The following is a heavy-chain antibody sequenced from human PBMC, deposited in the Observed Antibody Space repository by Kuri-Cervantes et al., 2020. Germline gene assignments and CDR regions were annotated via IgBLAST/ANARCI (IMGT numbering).Heavy chain of an antibody. J-gene: IGHJ4*02. D-gene: IGHD3-16*01. CDR1: GFRFSSYA. Sequence: GESLKISCAASGFRFSSYAMYWVRQAPGKGLEWVALISYDGSNKYYADSMKGRFTISRDNSKNTLYLQVNSLRAEDTAVYYCAKTGPFGNDYFDYWGQGTLVTVSS. V-gene: IGHV3-30*18. CDR2: ISYDGSNK. CDR3: AKTGPFGNDYFDY.